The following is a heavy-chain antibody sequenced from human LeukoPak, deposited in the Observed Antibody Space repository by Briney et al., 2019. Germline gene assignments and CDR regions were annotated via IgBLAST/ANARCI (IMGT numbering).Heavy chain of an antibody. J-gene: IGHJ6*02. V-gene: IGHV1-18*01. CDR2: ISAYNGDT. Sequence: ASVKVSCKASGYTFTSYGISWVRQATGQGREWMGWISAYNGDTNYAQKLQGRVTMTTDTSTSTAYMELRSLRSDDTAVYYCARRAYSSGWFGPAYGMDVWGQGTTVTVSS. CDR3: ARRAYSSGWFGPAYGMDV. CDR1: GYTFTSYG. D-gene: IGHD6-19*01.